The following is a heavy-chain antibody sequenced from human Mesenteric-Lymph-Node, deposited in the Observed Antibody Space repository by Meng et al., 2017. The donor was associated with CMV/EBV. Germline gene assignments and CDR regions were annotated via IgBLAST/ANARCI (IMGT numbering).Heavy chain of an antibody. CDR1: GGTVSRSA. V-gene: IGHV1-69*04. J-gene: IGHJ4*02. Sequence: KDSGGTVSRSAISWGRQAPGQGLEWMGRIIPIPDITNYAQRFQGRVTITADKTTSTADMEVSRLRSEDTAVDYCARDFSSGWSTGLLWGQGTLVTVSS. CDR3: ARDFSSGWSTGLL. CDR2: IIPIPDIT. D-gene: IGHD6-19*01.